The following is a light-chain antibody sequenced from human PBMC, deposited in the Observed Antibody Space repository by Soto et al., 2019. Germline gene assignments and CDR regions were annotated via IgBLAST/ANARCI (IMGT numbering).Light chain of an antibody. CDR1: SSDVGSYNL. V-gene: IGLV2-23*01. CDR2: EGS. Sequence: QSVLTQPASVSGFPGQSITISCTGTSSDVGSYNLVSWYQQHPGKAPKLMIYEGSKRPSGVSNRFSGSKSGNTASLTISGLQAEDEADYYCCSYAGSSTSYVXGTGTKVTVL. J-gene: IGLJ1*01. CDR3: CSYAGSSTSYV.